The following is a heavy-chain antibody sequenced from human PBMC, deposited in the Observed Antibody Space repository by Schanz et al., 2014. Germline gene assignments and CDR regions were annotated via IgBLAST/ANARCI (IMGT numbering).Heavy chain of an antibody. CDR1: GFIFNDYY. J-gene: IGHJ3*02. CDR2: ISRDGTTS. D-gene: IGHD7-27*01. CDR3: ARENLNWEAFDI. Sequence: VQLVESGGGLIQPGGSLRLSCAASGFIFNDYYMNWIRQAPGKGLEWLSYISRDGTTSYYADSVKGRFTISRDNAKNSLYLEMTSLRGEDTAVYYCARENLNWEAFDIWGQGTVVTVSS. V-gene: IGHV3-11*01.